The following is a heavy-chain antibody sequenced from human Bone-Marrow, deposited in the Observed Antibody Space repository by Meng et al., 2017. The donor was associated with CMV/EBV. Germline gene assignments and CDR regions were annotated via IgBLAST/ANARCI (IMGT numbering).Heavy chain of an antibody. CDR2: INPSGGST. CDR1: GYTFTSYY. J-gene: IGHJ6*02. V-gene: IGHV1-46*01. Sequence: SVKVSCKASGYTFTSYYMHWVRQAPGQGLEWMGIINPSGGSTSYAQKFQGRVTMTRDTSTSTVYMELSSLRSEDTAVYYCARDLTRGRLSHYYYGMDVWGQGTTVTVSS. CDR3: ARDLTRGRLSHYYYGMDV. D-gene: IGHD3-16*02.